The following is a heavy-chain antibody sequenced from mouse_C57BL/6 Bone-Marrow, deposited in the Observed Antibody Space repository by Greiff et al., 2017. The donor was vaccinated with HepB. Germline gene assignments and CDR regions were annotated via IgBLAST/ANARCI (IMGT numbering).Heavy chain of an antibody. Sequence: VKLVESGPELVKPGASVKISCKASGYAFSSSWMNWVKQRPGKGLEWIGRIYPGDGDTNYNGKFKGKATLTADKSSSTAYMQLSSLTSEDSAVYFCAREGSRLYYFDYWGQGTTLTVSS. J-gene: IGHJ2*01. CDR1: GYAFSSSW. CDR3: AREGSRLYYFDY. CDR2: IYPGDGDT. D-gene: IGHD1-2*01. V-gene: IGHV1-82*01.